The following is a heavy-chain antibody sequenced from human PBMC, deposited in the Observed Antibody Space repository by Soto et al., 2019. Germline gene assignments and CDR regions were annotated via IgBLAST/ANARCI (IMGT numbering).Heavy chain of an antibody. D-gene: IGHD6-13*01. J-gene: IGHJ4*02. Sequence: PGGSLILSCAASGFTFSTYGMHWVRQAPGKGLEWVAAMSYDGTKQYYVDSVKGRFTISRDNSRNTLFLQLNSLRDEDTAVYYCAKEYGSTWIDHWGQGTPVTVS. CDR1: GFTFSTYG. V-gene: IGHV3-30*18. CDR3: AKEYGSTWIDH. CDR2: MSYDGTKQ.